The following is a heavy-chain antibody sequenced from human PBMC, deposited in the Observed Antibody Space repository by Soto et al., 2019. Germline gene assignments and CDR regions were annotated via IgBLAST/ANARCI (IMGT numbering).Heavy chain of an antibody. J-gene: IGHJ3*02. CDR3: AREVWQQLGNDAFDI. Sequence: ASVKVSSKASGYTFNDYYIYWVRQAPGQGLEWMGIINPSGGSTSYAQKFQGRVTMTRDTSTSTVYMELSSLRSEDTAVYYCAREVWQQLGNDAFDIWGQGTMVTVSS. V-gene: IGHV1-46*02. CDR2: INPSGGST. D-gene: IGHD6-13*01. CDR1: GYTFNDYY.